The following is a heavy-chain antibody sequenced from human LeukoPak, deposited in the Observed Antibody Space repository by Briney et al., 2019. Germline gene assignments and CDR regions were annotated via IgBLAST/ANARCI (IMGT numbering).Heavy chain of an antibody. CDR3: ARGGYDFWSGYWDYFDY. D-gene: IGHD3-3*01. V-gene: IGHV4-34*01. Sequence: SETLSLTCAVYGGSFSGYYWSWIRQPPGKGLEWIGEINHSGSTNYNPSLKSRVTISVDTSKNQFSLKLSSVTAADTAVYYCARGGYDFWSGYWDYFDYWGQGTLVTVSS. CDR1: GGSFSGYY. J-gene: IGHJ4*02. CDR2: INHSGST.